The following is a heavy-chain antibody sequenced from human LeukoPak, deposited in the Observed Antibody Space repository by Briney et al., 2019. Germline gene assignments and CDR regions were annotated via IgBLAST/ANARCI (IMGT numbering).Heavy chain of an antibody. CDR3: AREGHCSSTSCVYYYMDV. J-gene: IGHJ6*03. CDR2: ISSSGFTI. D-gene: IGHD2-2*01. CDR1: GFSLSSYE. V-gene: IGHV3-48*03. Sequence: GGSLRLSCAASGFSLSSYEMNWVRQAPGKGLEWVSYISSSGFTIYYADSVKGRFTISRDNAKNSLYLQMNSLRAEDTAVYYCAREGHCSSTSCVYYYMDVWGKGTTVTVSS.